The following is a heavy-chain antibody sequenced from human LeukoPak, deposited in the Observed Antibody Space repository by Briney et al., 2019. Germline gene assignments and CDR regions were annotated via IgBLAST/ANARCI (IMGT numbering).Heavy chain of an antibody. Sequence: GGSLRLSCAASGFTFSSYWMSWVRQAPGKGLEWVANIKQGGSEKYYVDSVKGRFTISRDNAKNSLYLQMNSLRAEDTAVYYCARGDGYKRYYYYMDVWGKGTTVTVSS. J-gene: IGHJ6*03. V-gene: IGHV3-7*01. CDR1: GFTFSSYW. CDR2: IKQGGSEK. D-gene: IGHD5-24*01. CDR3: ARGDGYKRYYYYMDV.